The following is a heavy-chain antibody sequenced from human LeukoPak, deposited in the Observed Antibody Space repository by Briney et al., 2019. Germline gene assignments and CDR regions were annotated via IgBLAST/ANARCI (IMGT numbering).Heavy chain of an antibody. V-gene: IGHV4-59*08. Sequence: SETLSLTCTVSGGSISSYYWSWIRQPPGKGLEWIGYIYYSGSTNYNPSLKSRVTISVDTSKNQFSLKLRSVTAADTAVYYCARHVGYGNNWFDPWGQGTLVTVSS. D-gene: IGHD5-18*01. CDR2: IYYSGST. J-gene: IGHJ5*02. CDR1: GGSISSYY. CDR3: ARHVGYGNNWFDP.